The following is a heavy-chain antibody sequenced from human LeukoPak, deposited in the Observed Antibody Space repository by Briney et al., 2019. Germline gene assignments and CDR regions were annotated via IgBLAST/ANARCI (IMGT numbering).Heavy chain of an antibody. D-gene: IGHD5-12*01. CDR2: IIPILGIA. CDR3: AKTQILVATLNGMDV. V-gene: IGHV1-69*04. J-gene: IGHJ6*02. CDR1: GATFSSYA. Sequence: SVRVSSKASGATFSSYAVSCVRQAPGQGPEWMGRIIPILGIANYAQKFQGRVKITADKSTSTAYMELSSLRSEDTAVYYCAKTQILVATLNGMDVWGQGTTVTVSS.